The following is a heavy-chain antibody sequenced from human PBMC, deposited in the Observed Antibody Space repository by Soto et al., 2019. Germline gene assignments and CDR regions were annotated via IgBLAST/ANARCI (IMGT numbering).Heavy chain of an antibody. CDR3: AARYCSSTSCYFQYFQH. CDR2: ISSSSSTI. CDR1: GFTFSSYS. Sequence: EVQLVESGGGLVQPGGSLRLSCAASGFTFSSYSMNWVRQAPGKGLEWVSYISSSSSTIYYADSVKGRFTISRDNAKNSLYLQMNSLRDEDTAVYYCAARYCSSTSCYFQYFQHWGQGTLVTVSS. D-gene: IGHD2-2*01. V-gene: IGHV3-48*02. J-gene: IGHJ1*01.